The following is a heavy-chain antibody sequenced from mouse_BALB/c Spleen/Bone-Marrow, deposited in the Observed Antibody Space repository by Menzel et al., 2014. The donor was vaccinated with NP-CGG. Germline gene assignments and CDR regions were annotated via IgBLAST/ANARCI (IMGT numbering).Heavy chain of an antibody. Sequence: QLQQSGPELVKPGASGKMSCKASGYTFTSYVMHWVKQKSGQGLEWIGYINPYNDGTKYNEKFKGKATLTSDKSSSNGYLGVSSLAFEDFWGYYRARLMIGNFFDCWGQGIPLTVSP. CDR3: ARLMIGNFFDC. J-gene: IGHJ2*01. CDR1: GYTFTSYV. D-gene: IGHD2-4*01. V-gene: IGHV1-14*01. CDR2: INPYNDGT.